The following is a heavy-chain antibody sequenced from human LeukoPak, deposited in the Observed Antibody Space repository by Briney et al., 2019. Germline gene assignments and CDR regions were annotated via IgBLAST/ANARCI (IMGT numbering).Heavy chain of an antibody. J-gene: IGHJ4*02. CDR3: ARDYDSSGYYSEAVGY. Sequence: GASVKVSCKASGGTFSSYAISWVRQAPGQGLEWMGGIIPIFGTANYAQKFQGRVTITADESTSTAYMELSSLRSEDTAVYYCARDYDSSGYYSEAVGYWGQGTLVTVSS. V-gene: IGHV1-69*13. D-gene: IGHD3-22*01. CDR2: IIPIFGTA. CDR1: GGTFSSYA.